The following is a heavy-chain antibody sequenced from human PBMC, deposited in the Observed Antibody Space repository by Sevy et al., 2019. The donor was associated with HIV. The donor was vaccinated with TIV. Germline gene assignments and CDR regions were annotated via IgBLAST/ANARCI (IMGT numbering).Heavy chain of an antibody. J-gene: IGHJ3*02. V-gene: IGHV3-30*04. CDR3: ARFPPQSAFDI. CDR1: GSTFSNYA. CDR2: VSYDGADT. Sequence: GGSLRLSCAASGSTFSNYAMHWVRQTPDRGLEWVAVVSYDGADTSYADSVKGRFTVSRDNSKSTLYLQMNSLRVDDSAVYFCARFPPQSAFDIWGQGTTVTVSS.